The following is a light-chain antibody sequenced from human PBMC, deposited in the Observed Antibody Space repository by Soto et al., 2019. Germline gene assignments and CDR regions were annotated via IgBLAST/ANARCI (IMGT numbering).Light chain of an antibody. Sequence: DIQMPQSPSTLSASVGDRVTITCRASQSISSWLAWYQQKPGKAPKLLIYDASSLESGVPSRFSGSGSWTEFTLTISSLQPDDFATYSCQQYNSWWTFGQGAKVEIK. CDR2: DAS. V-gene: IGKV1-5*01. CDR1: QSISSW. J-gene: IGKJ1*01. CDR3: QQYNSWWT.